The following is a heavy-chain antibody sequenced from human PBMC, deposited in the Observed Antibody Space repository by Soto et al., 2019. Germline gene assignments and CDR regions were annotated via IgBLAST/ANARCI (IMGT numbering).Heavy chain of an antibody. CDR1: GFIFDDFA. D-gene: IGHD2-8*01. V-gene: IGHV3-9*01. Sequence: LRLSCAASGFIFDDFAMHWVRQAPGKGLEWVSSITWNSASVAYADSVKGRFTISRDNAKNSLYLQMNNLRPEDAALYYCTKEVYGMGYYYYGMDVWGQGTTVTVSS. J-gene: IGHJ6*02. CDR3: TKEVYGMGYYYYGMDV. CDR2: ITWNSASV.